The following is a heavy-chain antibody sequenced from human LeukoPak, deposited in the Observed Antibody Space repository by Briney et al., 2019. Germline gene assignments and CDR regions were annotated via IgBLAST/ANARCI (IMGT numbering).Heavy chain of an antibody. D-gene: IGHD3-22*01. CDR1: GFTFSSYS. CDR3: ARDMYYYDSSGFHYFDY. CDR2: VSSSGRHV. Sequence: GGPLRLSCAASGFTFSSYSMNWVRQAPGKGLEWVSSVSSSGRHVYYADSVKGRFTISRDNAKNSLYLQMNSLRAEDTAVYYCARDMYYYDSSGFHYFDYWGQGALVTVSS. J-gene: IGHJ4*02. V-gene: IGHV3-21*01.